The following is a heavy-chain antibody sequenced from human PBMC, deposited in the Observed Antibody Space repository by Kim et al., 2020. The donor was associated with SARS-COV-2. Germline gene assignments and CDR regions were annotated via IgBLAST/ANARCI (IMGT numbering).Heavy chain of an antibody. Sequence: GGSLRLSCAASGFTFSSYSMSWVRQAPGKGLEWVSSISSSSADIYYADSVKGRFTISRDNAKNSLYLQMNSLRAEDTAVYYCARDLGTCGGTSYFFSWGPGTLVTVSS. CDR1: GFTFSSYS. CDR3: ARDLGTCGGTSYFFS. D-gene: IGHD2-15*01. V-gene: IGHV3-21*01. CDR2: ISSSSADI. J-gene: IGHJ4*02.